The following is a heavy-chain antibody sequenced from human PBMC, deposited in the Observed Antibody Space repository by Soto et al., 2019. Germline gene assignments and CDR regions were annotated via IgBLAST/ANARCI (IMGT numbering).Heavy chain of an antibody. V-gene: IGHV4-31*03. CDR1: GGSISSGGYY. CDR2: IYYSGST. CDR3: ARVISHYDILTGHVFDY. J-gene: IGHJ4*02. Sequence: SETLSLTCTVSGGSISSGGYYWSWIRQHPGKGLEWIGYIYYSGSTYYNPSLKSRVTISVDTSKNQFSLKLSSVTAADTAVYYCARVISHYDILTGHVFDYWGQGTLVTVSS. D-gene: IGHD3-9*01.